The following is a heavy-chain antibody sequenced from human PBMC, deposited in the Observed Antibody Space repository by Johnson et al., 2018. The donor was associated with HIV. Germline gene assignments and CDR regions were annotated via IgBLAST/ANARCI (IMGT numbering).Heavy chain of an antibody. Sequence: QVQLVESGGGVVQPGRSLRLSCAASGFTFSSYAMHWVRQAPGKGLEWVAVISYDGSNKYYADSVKGRFTISRDNSKNTLYLQMSSLRAEDTAMYYCTTEQVDSGSYYNAFHIWGQGTTVTVSS. CDR2: ISYDGSNK. CDR1: GFTFSSYA. J-gene: IGHJ3*02. CDR3: TTEQVDSGSYYNAFHI. V-gene: IGHV3-30*14. D-gene: IGHD1-26*01.